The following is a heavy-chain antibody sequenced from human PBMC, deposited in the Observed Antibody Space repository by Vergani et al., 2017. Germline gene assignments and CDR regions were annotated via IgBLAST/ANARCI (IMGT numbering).Heavy chain of an antibody. J-gene: IGHJ3*02. V-gene: IGHV3-20*04. D-gene: IGHD4-11*01. CDR2: LNWNGGST. CDR3: AREATVTSVGVLDAFDI. Sequence: EVQLLESGGGVVRPGGSLRLSCAASGFTFDDYGMSWVRQAPGKGLEWVSGLNWNGGSTGYADSVKGRFTISRDNAKNSLYLQMNSLRAEDTAVYYFAREATVTSVGVLDAFDIWGQGTMVTVSS. CDR1: GFTFDDYG.